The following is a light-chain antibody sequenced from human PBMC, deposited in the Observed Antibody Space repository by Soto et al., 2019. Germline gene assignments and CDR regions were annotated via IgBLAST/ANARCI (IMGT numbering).Light chain of an antibody. CDR2: GAS. V-gene: IGKV3-20*01. CDR1: QSVSSSY. J-gene: IGKJ1*01. Sequence: EIVMMQSPATLSGPPGERATLSCRASQSVSSSYLAWYQQKPGQAPRLLIYGASSRATGIPDRFNRTGYGKDFTRAIRRRAPEDFAVYYCRQYGSAPGACGQGTNV. CDR3: RQYGSAPGA.